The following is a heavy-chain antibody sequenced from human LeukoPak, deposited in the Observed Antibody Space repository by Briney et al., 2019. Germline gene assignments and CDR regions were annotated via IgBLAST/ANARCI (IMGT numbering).Heavy chain of an antibody. Sequence: ASVKVSCKASGYTFTGYYMHWVRQAPGQGLAWMGWINPNSGGTNYAQKFQGWVTMTRDTSISTAYMELSRLRSDDTAVYYRARDNGGATPYGMDVWGQGTTVTVSS. D-gene: IGHD1-26*01. CDR1: GYTFTGYY. CDR2: INPNSGGT. J-gene: IGHJ6*02. CDR3: ARDNGGATPYGMDV. V-gene: IGHV1-2*04.